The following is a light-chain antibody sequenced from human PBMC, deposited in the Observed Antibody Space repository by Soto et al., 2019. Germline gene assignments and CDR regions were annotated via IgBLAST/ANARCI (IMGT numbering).Light chain of an antibody. V-gene: IGLV2-11*01. CDR3: CSYAGRYTYV. J-gene: IGLJ1*01. Sequence: QSVLAQPRSVSGSPGQSVTISCTGTSSPVGGYHYVSWYQQCPGKAPKLMIYAVSQRPSGVPDRFSGSESGNTASLTISGLQADDEADYYCCSYAGRYTYVFGSGTKFTVL. CDR1: SSPVGGYHY. CDR2: AVS.